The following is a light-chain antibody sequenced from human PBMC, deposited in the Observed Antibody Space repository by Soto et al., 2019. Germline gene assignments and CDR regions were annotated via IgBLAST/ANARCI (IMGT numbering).Light chain of an antibody. CDR3: QNYNSYSQFT. Sequence: DVQMTQSPSSLSASVGDRVTITCRASQGISNYLAWYQQKPGKVPRLLIYGASTLQSGVPSRYSGSASGTDFTLTISSLQPEDVATYYCQNYNSYSQFTFGPGTKVDIK. J-gene: IGKJ3*01. CDR2: GAS. CDR1: QGISNY. V-gene: IGKV1-27*01.